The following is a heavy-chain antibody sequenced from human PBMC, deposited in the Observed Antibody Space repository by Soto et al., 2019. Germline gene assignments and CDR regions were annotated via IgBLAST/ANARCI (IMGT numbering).Heavy chain of an antibody. CDR2: FDPEDGET. J-gene: IGHJ4*02. D-gene: IGHD5-12*01. V-gene: IGHV1-24*01. CDR3: ATDARWLQLGGFDY. CDR1: GYTLTELS. Sequence: GASVKVSCKVSGYTLTELSMHWVRQAPGKGLEWMGGFDPEDGETIYAQKFQGRVTMTEDTSTDTAYMELSSLRSEDTAVYYCATDARWLQLGGFDYWGKGTMVTSPQ.